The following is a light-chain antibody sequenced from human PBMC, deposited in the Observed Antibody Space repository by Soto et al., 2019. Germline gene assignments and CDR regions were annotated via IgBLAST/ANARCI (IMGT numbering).Light chain of an antibody. CDR1: QSVTSK. V-gene: IGKV3-20*01. J-gene: IGKJ5*01. Sequence: PVESATLSCRAGQSVTSKLAWYQQRPGQAPRLLIYGASNRATGIPDRFSGSGSGTDFTLTISRLEPEDFAVYYCQQYGSSPPSVTFGQGTRLEIK. CDR3: QQYGSSPPSVT. CDR2: GAS.